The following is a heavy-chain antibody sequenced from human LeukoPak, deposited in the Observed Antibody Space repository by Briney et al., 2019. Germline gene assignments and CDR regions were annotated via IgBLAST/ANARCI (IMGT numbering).Heavy chain of an antibody. J-gene: IGHJ6*02. CDR1: GYSFTSYA. CDR2: ISAYNGNT. D-gene: IGHD6-13*01. Sequence: ASMKVSCKASGYSFTSYAINWVRQAPGQGLEWMGWISAYNGNTDYAQKLQGRVTVTTDTSTSTAYMELRSLTSDDTAVYYCARDPLRSTWSTYYNALDVWGQGTTVTVSS. CDR3: ARDPLRSTWSTYYNALDV. V-gene: IGHV1-18*01.